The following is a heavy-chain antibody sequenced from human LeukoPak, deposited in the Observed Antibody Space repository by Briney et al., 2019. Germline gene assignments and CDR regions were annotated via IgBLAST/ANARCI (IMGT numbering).Heavy chain of an antibody. Sequence: GGSLRLSCAASGFTFNNSGMSWVRQAPQKGLEWVSAISGGGSSTYYADSVKGRFTISRDNSANTMYLQMSDLRAEDTAVYYCAKAYSWGQGTLVTVSS. V-gene: IGHV3-23*01. D-gene: IGHD1-26*01. CDR3: AKAYS. J-gene: IGHJ4*02. CDR1: GFTFNNSG. CDR2: ISGGGSST.